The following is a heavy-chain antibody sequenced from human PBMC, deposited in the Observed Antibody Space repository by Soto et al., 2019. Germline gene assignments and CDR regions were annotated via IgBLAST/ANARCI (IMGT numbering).Heavy chain of an antibody. CDR1: GFNFSDYG. CDR3: AKDGPHENGDYDYYGIDV. J-gene: IGHJ6*02. D-gene: IGHD4-17*01. Sequence: QVQLVESGGGVVQPGRSLRLSCGASGFNFSDYGMHWVRQTPGKGLEWVAVISYDGSNKEYADSVKGRFTISRDNSKNTLHLQMNNLRAADTAVYYCAKDGPHENGDYDYYGIDVWGQGTTVTVSS. CDR2: ISYDGSNK. V-gene: IGHV3-30*18.